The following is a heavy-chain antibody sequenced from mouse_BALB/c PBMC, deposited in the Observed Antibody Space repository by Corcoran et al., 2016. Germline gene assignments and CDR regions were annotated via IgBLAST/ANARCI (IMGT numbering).Heavy chain of an antibody. CDR3: ARGQQGYGNLYYAMDY. CDR2: ISCYNGAT. D-gene: IGHD2-10*02. V-gene: IGHV1S34*01. CDR1: GYSFTGYY. Sequence: LVKTGASVKISCKASGYSFTGYYMHWVKQSHGKSLEWIGYISCYNGATSYNQKFKGKATFTVDTSSSTAYMQFNSLTSEDSAVYYCARGQQGYGNLYYAMDYWGQGTSVTVSS. J-gene: IGHJ4*01.